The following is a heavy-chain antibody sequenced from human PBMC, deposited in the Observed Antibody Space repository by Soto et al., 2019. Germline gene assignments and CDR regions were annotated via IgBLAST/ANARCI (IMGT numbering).Heavy chain of an antibody. Sequence: SETLSLTCTVSGGSISSYYWSWIRQPPGKGLEWIGSTDYNPSLKSRVTISVDTSKNQFSLKLSSVTAADKAVYYCAREKDGYNRGGDFDYWGQATLVTVSS. CDR3: AREKDGYNRGGDFDY. V-gene: IGHV4-59*01. CDR2: T. J-gene: IGHJ4*02. D-gene: IGHD3-16*01. CDR1: GGSISSYY.